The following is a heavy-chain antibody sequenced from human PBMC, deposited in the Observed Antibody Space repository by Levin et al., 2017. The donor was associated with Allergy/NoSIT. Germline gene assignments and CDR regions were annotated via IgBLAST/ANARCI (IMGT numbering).Heavy chain of an antibody. CDR2: IYPGDSDT. D-gene: IGHD6-13*01. CDR1: GYSFTSYW. J-gene: IGHJ3*02. CDR3: ASMGSSHLDAFDI. Sequence: KVSCKGSGYSFTSYWIGWVRQMPGKGLEWMGIIYPGDSDTRYSPSFQGQVTISADKSISTAYLQWSSLKASDTAMYYCASMGSSHLDAFDIWGQGTMVTVSS. V-gene: IGHV5-51*01.